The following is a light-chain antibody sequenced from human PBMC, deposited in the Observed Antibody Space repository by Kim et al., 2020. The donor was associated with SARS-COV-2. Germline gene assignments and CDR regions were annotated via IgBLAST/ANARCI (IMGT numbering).Light chain of an antibody. V-gene: IGKV1-33*01. CDR2: DAS. Sequence: SSLAASVGDRVTITCQASQDISNYLNWYQQKPGKAPKLLIYDASNLETGVPSRFSGSGSGTDFTFTISSPQPEDIATYYCQQYEGSFGQGTKLEI. J-gene: IGKJ2*03. CDR1: QDISNY. CDR3: QQYEGS.